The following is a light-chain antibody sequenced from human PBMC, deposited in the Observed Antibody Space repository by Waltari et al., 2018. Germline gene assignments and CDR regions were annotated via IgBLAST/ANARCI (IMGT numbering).Light chain of an antibody. J-gene: IGLJ3*02. CDR2: END. Sequence: QSVLTQPPSVSAAPGQRVTLSCSGSSSNIGNNYVSWYQQLPGTAPKLHIYENDKRSSGIPDRFTGSNSGTSATLGVSGRRTEYEADYYFGTWDTSLSAGPVFGWGTKLTVL. CDR3: GTWDTSLSAGPV. CDR1: SSNIGNNY. V-gene: IGLV1-51*01.